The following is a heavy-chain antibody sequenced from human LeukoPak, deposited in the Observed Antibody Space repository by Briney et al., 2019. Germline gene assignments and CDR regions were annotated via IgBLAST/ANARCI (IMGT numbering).Heavy chain of an antibody. V-gene: IGHV3-7*04. Sequence: GGSLRLSRAASGFTFSSYWMSWVRPAPGKGLEWVANIKQDGSEKYYVDSVKGRFTISRDNAENSLYLQMNSLRAEDTAVYYCARERGWPLHYFDYWGQGTLVTVSS. D-gene: IGHD5-24*01. CDR1: GFTFSSYW. CDR2: IKQDGSEK. J-gene: IGHJ4*02. CDR3: ARERGWPLHYFDY.